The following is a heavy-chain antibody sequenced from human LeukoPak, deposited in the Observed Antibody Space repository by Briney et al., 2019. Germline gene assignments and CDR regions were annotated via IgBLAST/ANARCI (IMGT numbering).Heavy chain of an antibody. Sequence: GASVKVSCKASGYTFTSYGISWVRQAPGQGLEWMGWISAYNGNTNYAQKFQGWVTMTRDTSISTAYMELSRLRSDDTAVYYCARDRGGSPVYWGQGTLVTVSS. J-gene: IGHJ4*02. CDR1: GYTFTSYG. V-gene: IGHV1-18*01. CDR3: ARDRGGSPVY. CDR2: ISAYNGNT. D-gene: IGHD3-10*01.